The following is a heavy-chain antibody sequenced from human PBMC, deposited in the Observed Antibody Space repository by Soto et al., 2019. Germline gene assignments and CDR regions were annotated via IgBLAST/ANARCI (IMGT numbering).Heavy chain of an antibody. CDR2: IDPSDSYT. V-gene: IGHV5-10-1*01. D-gene: IGHD5-12*01. Sequence: GESLKISCQGSGCTFTGHWISWVRQMPGKGLEWMGRIDPSDSYTDYSPTVQGHVTMSADKSINTAYLQWSSLQASDTAVYYCPTHNGYDSSLDYWGQGTLVTVSA. CDR1: GCTFTGHW. J-gene: IGHJ4*02. CDR3: PTHNGYDSSLDY.